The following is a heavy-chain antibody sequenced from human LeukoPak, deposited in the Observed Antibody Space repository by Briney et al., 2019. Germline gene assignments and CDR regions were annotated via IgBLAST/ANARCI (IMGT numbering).Heavy chain of an antibody. D-gene: IGHD3-22*01. Sequence: GGSLRLSCAASEFTVSNNYMSWVRQAPGKGLEWIAVIYSGGSTFHADSVKGRFIISRDNSKNTLYLQMNSLRAEDTAVYYCANGRGYYYVVDYWGQGTLVTVSS. V-gene: IGHV3-53*01. CDR1: EFTVSNNY. J-gene: IGHJ4*02. CDR3: ANGRGYYYVVDY. CDR2: IYSGGST.